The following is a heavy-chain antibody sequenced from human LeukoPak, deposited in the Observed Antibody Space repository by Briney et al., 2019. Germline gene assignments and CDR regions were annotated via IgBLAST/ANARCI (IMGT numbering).Heavy chain of an antibody. J-gene: IGHJ4*02. V-gene: IGHV3-53*01. CDR3: ARTNPVYGDYDY. D-gene: IGHD4-17*01. CDR2: IYPDGRT. CDR1: GFTVTDNY. Sequence: PGGSLRLSCAVSGFTVTDNYMSWVRQAPGKGLQWVSVIYPDGRTYYADSVKGRFTISRDISRNTLLLQMNSLRPDDTAVHYCARTNPVYGDYDYRGQGTLVTVSS.